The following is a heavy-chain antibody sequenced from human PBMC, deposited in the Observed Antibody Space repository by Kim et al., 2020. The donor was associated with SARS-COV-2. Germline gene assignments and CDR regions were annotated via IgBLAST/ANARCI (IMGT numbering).Heavy chain of an antibody. CDR3: AKTKGYSYAYFDY. J-gene: IGHJ4*02. D-gene: IGHD5-18*01. Sequence: GGSLRLSCAASGFTFSSYGMHWVRQAPGKGLEWVAVISYDGSNKYYADSVKGRFTISRDNSKNTLYLQMNILRAEDTAVYYCAKTKGYSYAYFDYWGQGTLVTVSS. V-gene: IGHV3-30*18. CDR1: GFTFSSYG. CDR2: ISYDGSNK.